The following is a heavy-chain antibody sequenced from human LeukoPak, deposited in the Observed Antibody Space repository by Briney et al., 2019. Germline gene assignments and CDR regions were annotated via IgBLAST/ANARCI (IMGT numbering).Heavy chain of an antibody. CDR2: INPNSGGT. CDR1: GYTFTGCY. D-gene: IGHD6-13*01. Sequence: GASVKVSCKASGYTFTGCYMHWVRQAPGQGLEWMGWINPNSGGTNYAQKFQGRVTMTRDTSISTAYMELSRLRSDDTAVYYCARDQGSWYANWFDPWGQGTLVTVSS. V-gene: IGHV1-2*02. J-gene: IGHJ5*02. CDR3: ARDQGSWYANWFDP.